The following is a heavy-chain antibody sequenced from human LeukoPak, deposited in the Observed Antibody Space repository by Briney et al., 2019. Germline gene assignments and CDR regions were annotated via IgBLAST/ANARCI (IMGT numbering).Heavy chain of an antibody. CDR3: ARGLSRWSTPTSSYYYRMDV. J-gene: IGHJ6*02. Sequence: SVKVSCKASGGTLSSYSISWVRQAPGQGLEWMGGIIPIFGSANFAQKFQGRVTITADDSTNTAYMEPSSLRSEDTAFYYCARGLSRWSTPTSSYYYRMDVWGQGTTVVVSS. D-gene: IGHD4-23*01. CDR1: GGTLSSYS. CDR2: IIPIFGSA. V-gene: IGHV1-69*13.